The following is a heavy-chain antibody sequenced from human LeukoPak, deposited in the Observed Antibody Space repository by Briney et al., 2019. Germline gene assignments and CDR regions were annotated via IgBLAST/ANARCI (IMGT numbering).Heavy chain of an antibody. CDR1: GGSISSYY. V-gene: IGHV4-59*01. CDR2: IYYSGST. CDR3: AREVDAYGIDY. J-gene: IGHJ4*02. Sequence: SETLSLTCTVSGGSISSYYWSWIRQPPGKGLEWIGYIYYSGSTNYNPSLKSRVTISVDTSKSQFSLKLSSVTAADTAVYYCAREVDAYGIDYWGQGTLVTVSS. D-gene: IGHD2-15*01.